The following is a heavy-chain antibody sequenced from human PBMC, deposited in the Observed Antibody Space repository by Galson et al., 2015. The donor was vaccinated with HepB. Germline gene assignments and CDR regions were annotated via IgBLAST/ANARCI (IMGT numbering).Heavy chain of an antibody. CDR2: ISSSSSYT. V-gene: IGHV3-11*05. J-gene: IGHJ4*02. CDR1: GFTFSDYY. CDR3: ARDGGLRSLLD. Sequence: SLRLSCAASGFTFSDYYMSWIRQAPGKGLEWVSYISSSSSYTNYADSVKGRFTISRDNAKNSLYLQMNSLRAEDTAVYYCARDGGLRSLLDWGQGTLVTVSS. D-gene: IGHD3-16*01.